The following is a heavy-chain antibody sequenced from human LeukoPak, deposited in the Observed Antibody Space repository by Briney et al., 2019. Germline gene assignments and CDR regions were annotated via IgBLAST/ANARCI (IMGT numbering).Heavy chain of an antibody. D-gene: IGHD3-10*01. V-gene: IGHV5-51*01. CDR2: VYPDDSDT. J-gene: IGHJ4*02. CDR3: ARHGNQYGSGSLGVDY. Sequence: GESLKISCEGPGYLFNTNWIAWVRQTPGKGLEWMGMVYPDDSDTRYNPSFQGQVTISADKSINTAYLQWDSLEASDTAMYYCARHGNQYGSGSLGVDYWGQGTLVTVSS. CDR1: GYLFNTNW.